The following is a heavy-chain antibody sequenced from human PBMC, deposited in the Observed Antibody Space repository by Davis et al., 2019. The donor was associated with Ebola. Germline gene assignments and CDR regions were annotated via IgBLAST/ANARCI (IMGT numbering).Heavy chain of an antibody. CDR2: IKQDGSEK. J-gene: IGHJ4*02. V-gene: IGHV3-7*03. CDR3: TRDQGPPEGQTERFDY. Sequence: PGGSLRLSCAASGFTFSSYWMSWVRQAPGKGLEWVANIKQDGSEKYYVDSVKGRFTISRDNAKNSLYLQMNSLKTEDTAVYYCTRDQGPPEGQTERFDYWGQGTLVTVSS. CDR1: GFTFSSYW. D-gene: IGHD1-1*01.